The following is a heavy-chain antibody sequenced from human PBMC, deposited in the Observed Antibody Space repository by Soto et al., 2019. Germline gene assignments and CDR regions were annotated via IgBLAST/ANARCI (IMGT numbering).Heavy chain of an antibody. CDR2: VYSSGGT. D-gene: IGHD3-3*01. CDR3: ARGQRFSDWFDP. Sequence: SETLSLTCTVSGGPMNSYYWTWIRQPAGKGLEWIGRVYSSGGTHYNPSLKSRITISLDTSNNQFSLRLLSVTDADTAVYYCARGQRFSDWFDPWGQGTLVTV. J-gene: IGHJ5*02. CDR1: GGPMNSYY. V-gene: IGHV4-4*07.